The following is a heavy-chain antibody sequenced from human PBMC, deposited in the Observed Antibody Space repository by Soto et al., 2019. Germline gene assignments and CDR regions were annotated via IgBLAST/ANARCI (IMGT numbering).Heavy chain of an antibody. V-gene: IGHV1-24*01. J-gene: IGHJ4*02. CDR1: GHTLTELS. D-gene: IGHD3-22*01. CDR2: FDPEDGET. Sequence: SVKVSCKVSGHTLTELSMHWVRQAPGKGLEWMGGFDPEDGETLYAQKFQGRVTMTEDTSTDTAYMELSSLRSEDTAVYYCTTHYYSDSSGYVHFCDYWGKGTLVSVS. CDR3: TTHYYSDSSGYVHFCDY.